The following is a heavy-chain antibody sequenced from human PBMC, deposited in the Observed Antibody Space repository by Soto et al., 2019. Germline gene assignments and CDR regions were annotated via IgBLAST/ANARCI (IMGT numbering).Heavy chain of an antibody. J-gene: IGHJ6*02. Sequence: PGGSLRLSCAASGFTFSSYAMSWVRQAPGKGLEWVSGISGSGGRTYYADSVKGWFTISRDNSKHTLYLQMNSLRAEDTAVYYCAKADDFWSGYHIYYYYGMDVWGQGTTVTVSS. D-gene: IGHD3-3*01. CDR2: ISGSGGRT. CDR3: AKADDFWSGYHIYYYYGMDV. V-gene: IGHV3-23*01. CDR1: GFTFSSYA.